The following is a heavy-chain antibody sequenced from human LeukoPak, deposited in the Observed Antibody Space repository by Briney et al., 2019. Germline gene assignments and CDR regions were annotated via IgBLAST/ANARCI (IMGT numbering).Heavy chain of an antibody. CDR2: IIPIFGTA. CDR3: ARDRDYSSGWYFY. CDR1: GGTFTNYA. D-gene: IGHD6-19*01. J-gene: IGHJ4*02. V-gene: IGHV1-69*13. Sequence: GASVKVSCKASGGTFTNYAINWVRQAPGQGLEWMGVIIPIFGTANYAQKFQGRVTITADESTSTAYMELSSLRSEDTAVYYCARDRDYSSGWYFYWGQGTLVTVSS.